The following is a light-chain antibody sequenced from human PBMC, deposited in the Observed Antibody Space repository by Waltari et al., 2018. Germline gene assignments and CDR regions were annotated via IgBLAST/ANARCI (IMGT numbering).Light chain of an antibody. CDR2: LSS. CDR3: MQALQSRS. V-gene: IGKV2-28*01. Sequence: DIVMTQSPLSLPVTPGEPASISCRSSESLLHSNGYNYLDWYLQKPGQSPQLLMYLSSKRASGVPDRFSGSGSGTDFTLKISRVEAEDVGVYYCMQALQSRSFGQGTKLEIK. J-gene: IGKJ2*03. CDR1: ESLLHSNGYNY.